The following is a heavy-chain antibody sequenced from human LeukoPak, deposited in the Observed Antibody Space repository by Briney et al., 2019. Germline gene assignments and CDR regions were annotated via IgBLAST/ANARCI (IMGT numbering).Heavy chain of an antibody. V-gene: IGHV3-48*04. J-gene: IGHJ4*02. CDR1: GFTFSISS. Sequence: PGGSLRLSCVASGFTFSISSMSWVRQAPGKGLEWVPYISSSSSSIYDADSVRGRFTISRDNAKNSLYLQMNSLRAEDTAVYYCAGSILTGYPNFDYWGQGTLVTVSS. D-gene: IGHD3-9*01. CDR3: AGSILTGYPNFDY. CDR2: ISSSSSSI.